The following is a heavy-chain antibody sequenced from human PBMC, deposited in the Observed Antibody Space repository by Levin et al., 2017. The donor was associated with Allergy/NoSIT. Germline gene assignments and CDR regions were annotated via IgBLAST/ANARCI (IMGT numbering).Heavy chain of an antibody. D-gene: IGHD3-10*01. CDR2: SYYAGSV. V-gene: IGHV4-59*08. Sequence: SETLSLTCSVSGASVSNFHWSWIRQPPGRQPEWIGHSYYAGSVTYNPSLGSRITMSVDTSKNWVSLELTSVTTADTAIYYCARHVYPDGSPFDSWGLGSLVTVSS. CDR3: ARHVYPDGSPFDS. CDR1: GASVSNFH. J-gene: IGHJ4*02.